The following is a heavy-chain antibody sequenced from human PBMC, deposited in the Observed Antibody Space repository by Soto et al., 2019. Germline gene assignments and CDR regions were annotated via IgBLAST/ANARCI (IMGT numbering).Heavy chain of an antibody. V-gene: IGHV4-39*01. J-gene: IGHJ5*02. CDR2: IYYIGST. Sequence: SETLSLTCIVSGGSISSSSYYWGWIRQPPGKGLEWIGSIYYIGSTYYNPSLKSRVTISVDTSKNQFSLKLSSVTAADTAVFYCARHRARNWFDPCGQGTLVTVSS. CDR1: GGSISSSSYY. D-gene: IGHD6-6*01. CDR3: ARHRARNWFDP.